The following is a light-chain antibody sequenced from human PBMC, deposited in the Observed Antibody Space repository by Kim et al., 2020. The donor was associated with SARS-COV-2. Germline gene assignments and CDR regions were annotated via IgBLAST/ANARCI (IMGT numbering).Light chain of an antibody. CDR2: GAS. J-gene: IGKJ2*01. CDR3: QQYNNWPPVYT. CDR1: QSVSSN. V-gene: IGKV3-15*01. Sequence: SAEERAAVSSRASQSVSSNLAWYQQKPGQAPRLLIYGASTRATGIPARFSGSGSGTEFTLTISSLQSEDFAVYYCQQYNNWPPVYTFGQGTKLEI.